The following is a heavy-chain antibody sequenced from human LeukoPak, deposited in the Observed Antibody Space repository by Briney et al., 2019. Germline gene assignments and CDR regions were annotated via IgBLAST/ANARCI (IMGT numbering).Heavy chain of an antibody. Sequence: SETLSLTCAVYGGSFSGYYWTWIRQTPEKGLEWIGEMNPSGSTNYNPSLKSRVTISVDTSKNQFSLELSSVTSADTAVYYCARGRQDVTMIVVVMTAVSYYLDVWGKGTTVTVS. D-gene: IGHD3-22*01. CDR3: ARGRQDVTMIVVVMTAVSYYLDV. CDR2: MNPSGST. V-gene: IGHV4-34*01. CDR1: GGSFSGYY. J-gene: IGHJ6*03.